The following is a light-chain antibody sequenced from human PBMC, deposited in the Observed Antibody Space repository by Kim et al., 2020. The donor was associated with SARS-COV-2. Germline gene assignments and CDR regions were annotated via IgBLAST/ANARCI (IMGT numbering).Light chain of an antibody. CDR3: QQRSHWPPT. CDR2: DAS. CDR1: QSVSSY. J-gene: IGKJ4*01. V-gene: IGKV3-11*01. Sequence: LSPGERATLSCRASQSVSSYLAWYQQRPGRAPRLLIYDASSRATGIPARFSGGGSGIDFTLTISSLEPEDFAVYYCQQRSHWPPTFGGGTKVDIK.